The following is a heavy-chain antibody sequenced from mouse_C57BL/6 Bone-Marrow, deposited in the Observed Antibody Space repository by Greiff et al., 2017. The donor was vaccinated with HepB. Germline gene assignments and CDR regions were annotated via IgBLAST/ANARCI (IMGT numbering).Heavy chain of an antibody. CDR2: IWGGGST. J-gene: IGHJ4*01. D-gene: IGHD2-5*01. V-gene: IGHV2-9*01. CDR1: GFSFTSYG. Sequence: VQLVESGPGLVAPSQSLSITCTVSGFSFTSYGVDWVRQPPGKGLEWLGVIWGGGSTNYNSALMSRLSISKDNSKSQVFLKMNSLQTDDPSMYYCAKEGPHSNPYYAMGYWAQGTSVTVSS. CDR3: AKEGPHSNPYYAMGY.